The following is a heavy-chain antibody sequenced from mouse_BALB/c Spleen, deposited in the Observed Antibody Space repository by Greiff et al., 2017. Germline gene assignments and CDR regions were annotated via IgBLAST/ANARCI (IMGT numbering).Heavy chain of an antibody. CDR3: ARGPGYLDV. CDR1: GFTFSSYA. J-gene: IGHJ1*01. CDR2: ISSGGST. Sequence: EVQVVESGGGLVKPGGSLKLSCAASGFTFSSYAMSWVRQTPEKRLEWVASISSGGSTYYPDSVKGRFTISRDNARNILYLQMSRLRSEDTAMYYCARGPGYLDVWGAGTTVTVSS. V-gene: IGHV5-6-5*01.